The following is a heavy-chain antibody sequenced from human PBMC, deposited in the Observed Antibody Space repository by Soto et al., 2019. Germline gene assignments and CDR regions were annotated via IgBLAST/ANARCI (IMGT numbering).Heavy chain of an antibody. CDR2: MYHSGST. CDR1: CGSISSGGFS. Sequence: PSGTLFLTFPVSCGSISSGGFSWSCIRQPPGKGLEWIGYMYHSGSTYYNPSLKSRVTISIDRSKNQFSLKLSSVTAADTAVYYCARVPDYWGQGILVTVSS. CDR3: ARVPDY. J-gene: IGHJ4*02. D-gene: IGHD2-2*01. V-gene: IGHV4-30-2*01.